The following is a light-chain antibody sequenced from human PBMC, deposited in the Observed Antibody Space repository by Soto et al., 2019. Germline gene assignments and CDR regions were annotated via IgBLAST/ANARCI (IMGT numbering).Light chain of an antibody. Sequence: QSVLTQPPSVSAAPGQKVIISCSGSSPNIGNHDVSWYQQFPGTAPKLLIYDNNKRPSAIPDRFSGSKSGTSATLGITGLQTGDEAHYYCGAWDSSLSAGVFGGGTQLTVL. CDR2: DNN. CDR3: GAWDSSLSAGV. V-gene: IGLV1-51*01. CDR1: SPNIGNHD. J-gene: IGLJ3*02.